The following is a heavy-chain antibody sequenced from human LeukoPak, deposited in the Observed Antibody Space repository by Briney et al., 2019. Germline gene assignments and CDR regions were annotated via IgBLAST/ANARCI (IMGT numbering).Heavy chain of an antibody. D-gene: IGHD3-3*01. V-gene: IGHV4-61*02. CDR2: IYTSGST. CDR1: GGSISSGSYY. CDR3: ARESYYDLGGYYMDV. J-gene: IGHJ6*03. Sequence: SQTLSLTCTVSGGSISSGSYYWSWIRQLAGKGLEWIGRIYTSGSTNYNPSLKSRVTISVDTSKNQFSLKLSSVTAADTAVYYCARESYYDLGGYYMDVWGKGTTVTVSS.